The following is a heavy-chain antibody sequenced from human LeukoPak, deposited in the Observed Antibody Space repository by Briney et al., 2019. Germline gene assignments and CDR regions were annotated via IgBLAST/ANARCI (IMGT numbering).Heavy chain of an antibody. V-gene: IGHV3-23*01. Sequence: GRSLRLSCAASGFTFSSYAMSWVRQAPGKGLEWVSAISDGVGTPYYADSVKGRFTVSRDNGKSTVYLQMNSLRAEDTAVYYCAKGSVGVAGTEYWGQGTLVTVSS. CDR1: GFTFSSYA. CDR2: ISDGVGTP. J-gene: IGHJ4*02. CDR3: AKGSVGVAGTEY. D-gene: IGHD6-19*01.